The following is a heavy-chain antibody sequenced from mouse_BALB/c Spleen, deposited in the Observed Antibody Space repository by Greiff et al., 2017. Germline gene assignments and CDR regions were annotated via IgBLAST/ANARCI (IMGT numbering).Heavy chain of an antibody. D-gene: IGHD2-14*01. CDR3: ARHYRYDAMDY. CDR2: INPGSGGT. J-gene: IGHJ4*01. V-gene: IGHV1-54*01. Sequence: VKLMESGAELVRPGTSVKVSCKASGYAFTNYLIEWVKQRPGQGLEWIGVINPGSGGTNYNEKFKGKATLTADKSSSTAYMQLSSLTSDDSAVYFCARHYRYDAMDYWGQGTSVTVSS. CDR1: GYAFTNYL.